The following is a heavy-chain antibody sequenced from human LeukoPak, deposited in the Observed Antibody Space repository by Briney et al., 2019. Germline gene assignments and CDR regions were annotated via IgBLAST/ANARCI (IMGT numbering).Heavy chain of an antibody. CDR3: ARESTAVPGTIDY. CDR1: GFPFSSYA. V-gene: IGHV3-33*07. D-gene: IGHD6-19*01. J-gene: IGHJ4*02. Sequence: GGSLRLSCEASGFPFSSYAMTWVRQAPGKGLEWLTIIWDDGSTKYYADSVQGRFTISRDNSKKTLYLQMNSLRAEDTAVYFCARESTAVPGTIDYWGQGTLVTVSS. CDR2: IWDDGSTK.